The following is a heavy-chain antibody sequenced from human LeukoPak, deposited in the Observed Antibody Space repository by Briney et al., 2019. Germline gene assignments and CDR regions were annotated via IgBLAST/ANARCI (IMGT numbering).Heavy chain of an antibody. J-gene: IGHJ6*02. D-gene: IGHD2-15*01. Sequence: GGSLRLSCAASGFTFSSYGIHWVRQAPGKGLEWVAVIWYDGSNKYYADSVKGRFTISRDNSKNTLYLQMNSLRAEDTAVYYCAREFGVVVVAATNYYYYGMDVWGQGTTVTVSS. V-gene: IGHV3-33*01. CDR2: IWYDGSNK. CDR3: AREFGVVVVAATNYYYYGMDV. CDR1: GFTFSSYG.